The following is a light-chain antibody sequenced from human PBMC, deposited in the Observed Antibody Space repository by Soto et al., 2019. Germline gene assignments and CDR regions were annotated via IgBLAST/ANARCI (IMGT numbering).Light chain of an antibody. CDR2: VAS. CDR1: QSISNY. Sequence: DIQMTQSPSSLSASVGDRVTITCRASQSISNYLNWYQQKPGSAPKLLIYVASRLESGVPSRFSGSGSGTDFTLTISSXQPEDFAIYYCQQSYSTPLTFGGGTKVDIK. J-gene: IGKJ4*01. V-gene: IGKV1-39*01. CDR3: QQSYSTPLT.